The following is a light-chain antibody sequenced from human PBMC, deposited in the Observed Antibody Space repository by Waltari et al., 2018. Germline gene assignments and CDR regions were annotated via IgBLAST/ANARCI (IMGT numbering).Light chain of an antibody. CDR2: GAS. CDR1: QSVGSE. V-gene: IGKV3-15*01. CDR3: QQYDHWPLT. J-gene: IGKJ4*01. Sequence: ETVMKPSPGPLSVSPGDRVILSCRGSQSVGSELAWYQQRPCQTPRLLIYGASTRVAALLARFSGMWVGTVLTLTISSLQSEDCGLYYCQQYDHWPLTFGGGTKVEIK.